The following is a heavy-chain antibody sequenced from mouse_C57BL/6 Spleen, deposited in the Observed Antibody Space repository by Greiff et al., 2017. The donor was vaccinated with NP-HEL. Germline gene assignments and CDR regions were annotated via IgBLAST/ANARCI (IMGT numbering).Heavy chain of an antibody. CDR2: INPNNGGT. D-gene: IGHD1-1*01. CDR3: ARRRITTVVVDY. J-gene: IGHJ2*01. CDR1: GYTFTDYY. Sequence: EVQLQQSGPELVKPGASVKISCKASGYTFTDYYMNWVKQSHGKSLEWIGDINPNNGGTSYNQKFKGKATLTVDKSSSTAYMELRSLTSEDSAVYYCARRRITTVVVDYWGQGTTLTVSS. V-gene: IGHV1-26*01.